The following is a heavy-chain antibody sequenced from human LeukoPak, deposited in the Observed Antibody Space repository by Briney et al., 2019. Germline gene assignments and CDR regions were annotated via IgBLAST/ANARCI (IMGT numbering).Heavy chain of an antibody. Sequence: SETLSLTCTVSGGSISSYYWSWIRQPPGKGLEWIRYIYHSGSTNYNPSLKSRVTISVDTSKNQFSLKLSSVTAADTAVYYCAREHDYGRYFDYWGQGTLVTVSS. D-gene: IGHD4-17*01. J-gene: IGHJ4*02. CDR1: GGSISSYY. CDR3: AREHDYGRYFDY. V-gene: IGHV4-59*01. CDR2: IYHSGST.